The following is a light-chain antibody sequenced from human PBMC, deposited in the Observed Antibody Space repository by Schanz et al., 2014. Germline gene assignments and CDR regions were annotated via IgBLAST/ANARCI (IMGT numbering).Light chain of an antibody. CDR2: GAS. CDR1: QSVNSN. J-gene: IGKJ4*01. Sequence: EVVMTQSPATLSVSPGERATLSCRASQSVNSNLPWYQQKPGLPPRLLIYGASTRATDIPARFTGSGAGTAFTLTISSLQSEDFAVYYCQQYNNWPPLTFGGGTKVLIK. CDR3: QQYNNWPPLT. V-gene: IGKV3-15*01.